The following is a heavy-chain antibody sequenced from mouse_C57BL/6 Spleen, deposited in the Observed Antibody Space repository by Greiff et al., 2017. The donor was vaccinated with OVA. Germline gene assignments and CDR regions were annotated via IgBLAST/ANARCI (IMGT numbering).Heavy chain of an antibody. CDR1: GYTFTDYY. CDR2: INPYNGGT. J-gene: IGHJ2*01. CDR3: ARSGYYSSSYFDN. Sequence: EVKLQQSGPVLVKPGASVKMSCKASGYTFTDYYMNWVKQSHGKSLEWIGVINPYNGGTSYNQKFKGKATLTVDKSSSTAYMELNSLTSEDSAVYYCARSGYYSSSYFDNWGQGTTLTVSS. D-gene: IGHD1-1*01. V-gene: IGHV1-19*01.